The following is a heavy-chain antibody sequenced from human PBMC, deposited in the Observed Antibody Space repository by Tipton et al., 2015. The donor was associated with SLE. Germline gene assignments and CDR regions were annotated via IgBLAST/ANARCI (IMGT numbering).Heavy chain of an antibody. CDR2: ISSGSSYI. V-gene: IGHV3-21*01. D-gene: IGHD3-3*01. CDR3: ARERITIFGVVTSPWFDP. J-gene: IGHJ5*02. CDR1: GFTFSSYE. Sequence: SLRLSCAASGFTFSSYEVTWVRQAPGKGLEWVSFISSGSSYIYYPDSMKGRFTISRDNAQNSLYLQMNSLRAEDTAVYYCARERITIFGVVTSPWFDPWGQGTLVTVSS.